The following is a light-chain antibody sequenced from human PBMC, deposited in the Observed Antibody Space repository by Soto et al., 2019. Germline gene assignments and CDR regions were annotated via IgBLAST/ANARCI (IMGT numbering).Light chain of an antibody. J-gene: IGKJ5*01. CDR2: KVS. CDR3: MQGTQWRPT. Sequence: DVVLTQSPASLPVTLGQPASISCRSSQSLESTDGITYVNWFQQRPGQSPRRLVYKVSQRDSGVPDRFSGSGSGAEFTLKISGVESDDVGVCYCMQGTQWRPTLGQGTRLEIK. V-gene: IGKV2-30*01. CDR1: QSLESTDGITY.